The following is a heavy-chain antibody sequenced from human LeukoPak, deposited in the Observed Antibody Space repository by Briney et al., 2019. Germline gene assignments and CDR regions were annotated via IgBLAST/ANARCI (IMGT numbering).Heavy chain of an antibody. Sequence: ASVKVSCKASGYTFTSYDINWVRQATGQGLEWMGWMNPNSGNTGYAQKFQGRVTMTRNTSISTAYMELSSLRSEDTAVYHCATIDYYDSSGAVDYWGQGTLVTVSS. J-gene: IGHJ4*02. CDR2: MNPNSGNT. V-gene: IGHV1-8*01. D-gene: IGHD3-22*01. CDR3: ATIDYYDSSGAVDY. CDR1: GYTFTSYD.